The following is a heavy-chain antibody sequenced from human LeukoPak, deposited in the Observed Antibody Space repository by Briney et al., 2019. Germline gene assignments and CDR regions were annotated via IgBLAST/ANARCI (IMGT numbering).Heavy chain of an antibody. D-gene: IGHD3-10*01. CDR1: GGSISSYY. CDR3: ARVHRDYGSGTNWFDP. V-gene: IGHV4-59*01. CDR2: IYYSGST. Sequence: SETLSLTCTVSGGSISSYYWSWIRQPPGKGLEWIGYIYYSGSTNYNPSLKSRVTISVDTSKNQFSLKLSSVTAADTAVYYCARVHRDYGSGTNWFDPWGQGTLVTVSS. J-gene: IGHJ5*02.